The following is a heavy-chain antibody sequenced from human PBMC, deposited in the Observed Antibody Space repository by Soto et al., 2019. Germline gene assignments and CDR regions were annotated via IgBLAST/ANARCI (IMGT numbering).Heavy chain of an antibody. D-gene: IGHD5-18*01. V-gene: IGHV3-30*18. CDR1: GFRFSSYG. J-gene: IGHJ4*02. CDR2: ISKDGSNK. Sequence: QVQLVESGGGVVQPGRSLRLSCAASGFRFSSYGMPWVRQAPGQGLEWVAGISKDGSNKYYADAVTGRFTISRDNAKNTLYLQMNSLRPEDTAVYYCANLVSPVDTPMLREVGGQGTLVTVSS. CDR3: ANLVSPVDTPMLREV.